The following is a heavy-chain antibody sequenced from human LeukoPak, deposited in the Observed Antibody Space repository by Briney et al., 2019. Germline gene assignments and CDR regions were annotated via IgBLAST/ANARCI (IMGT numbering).Heavy chain of an antibody. CDR3: ARVLSTLGQYNWFDA. Sequence: GGSLRLSCAASGFTFDDYGMSWVRQAPGKGLEWVSAISGSGGTTYKEDSVKGRFTISRDNSKNTLFLQMNSLRADDTAVYYCARVLSTLGQYNWFDAWSQGTLVTVSS. J-gene: IGHJ5*02. CDR1: GFTFDDYG. CDR2: ISGSGGTT. V-gene: IGHV3-23*01. D-gene: IGHD5/OR15-5a*01.